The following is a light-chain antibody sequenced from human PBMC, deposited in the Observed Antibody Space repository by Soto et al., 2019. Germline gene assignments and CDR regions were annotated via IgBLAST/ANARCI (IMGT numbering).Light chain of an antibody. CDR1: VGL. Sequence: HSPLTQPASLSGSPGQSSTISCTGTVGLVSWYQQHPGKVPKLIIYDDTKRPSGVSSRFSGSKSGNTASLTISGLQTEDEADYYCCLYVGGRTYVFGTGTKVNVL. J-gene: IGLJ1*01. CDR2: DDT. CDR3: CLYVGGRTYV. V-gene: IGLV2-23*01.